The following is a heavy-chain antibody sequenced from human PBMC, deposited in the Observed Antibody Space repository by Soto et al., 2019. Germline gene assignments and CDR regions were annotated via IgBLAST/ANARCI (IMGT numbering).Heavy chain of an antibody. CDR2: IKQDGSEK. D-gene: IGHD3-3*01. CDR3: ARDRYSYYDFWSGSLPYYYYGMEV. Sequence: PGGSLRLSCAASGFTFSSYWMSWVRQAPGKGLEWVANIKQDGSEKYYVDSVKGRFTISRDNAKNSLYLQMNSLRAEDTAVYYCARDRYSYYDFWSGSLPYYYYGMEVWGQGTTVTVSS. J-gene: IGHJ6*02. CDR1: GFTFSSYW. V-gene: IGHV3-7*01.